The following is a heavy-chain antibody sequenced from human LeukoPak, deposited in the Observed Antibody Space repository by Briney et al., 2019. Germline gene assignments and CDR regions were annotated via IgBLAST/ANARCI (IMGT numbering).Heavy chain of an antibody. CDR3: ARQAWYFDWLNWFDP. D-gene: IGHD3-9*01. CDR1: GYSFTSCW. V-gene: IGHV5-51*01. Sequence: GESLKISCKGSGYSFTSCWIGWVRQMPGEGLEWMGIIYPGDSDTRYSPSFQGQVTISADKSISTAYLQWSSLKASDTAMYYCARQAWYFDWLNWFDPWGQGTLVTVSS. CDR2: IYPGDSDT. J-gene: IGHJ5*02.